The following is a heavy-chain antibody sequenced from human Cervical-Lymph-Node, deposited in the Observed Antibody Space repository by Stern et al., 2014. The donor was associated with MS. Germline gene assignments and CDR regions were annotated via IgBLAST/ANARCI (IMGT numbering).Heavy chain of an antibody. CDR3: ARDPPYFDY. Sequence: EVQLVESGGGLVQPGGSRRLSCAASGFTFIRYWMSWVRQAPGKGLEWVANINQNGSEKYYVDSVEGRFTISRDNSKNSLFLQMNSLRGDDTAVYYCARDPPYFDYWAQGTLVTVSS. CDR1: GFTFIRYW. CDR2: INQNGSEK. J-gene: IGHJ4*02. V-gene: IGHV3-7*01.